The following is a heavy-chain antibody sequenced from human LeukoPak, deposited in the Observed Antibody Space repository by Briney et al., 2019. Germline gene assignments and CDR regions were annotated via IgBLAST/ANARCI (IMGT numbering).Heavy chain of an antibody. V-gene: IGHV4-34*01. J-gene: IGHJ4*02. CDR3: ADRISD. D-gene: IGHD1-14*01. CDR2: INHSGST. CDR1: GGSFSGYY. Sequence: SETLSLTCAVYGGSFSGYYWSWIRQPPGKGLEWIGEINHSGSTNYNVSLKSRVTISVDTSKNQFSLKLSSVTAADTAVYYCADRISDWGQGTLVTVSS.